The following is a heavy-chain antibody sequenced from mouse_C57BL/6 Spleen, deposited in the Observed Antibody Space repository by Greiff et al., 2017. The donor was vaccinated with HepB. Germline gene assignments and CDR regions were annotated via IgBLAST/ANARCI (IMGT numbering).Heavy chain of an antibody. D-gene: IGHD2-3*01. V-gene: IGHV5-17*01. CDR2: ISSGSSTI. J-gene: IGHJ4*01. CDR1: GFTFSDYG. Sequence: DVMLVESGGGLVKPGGSLKLSCAASGFTFSDYGMHWVRQAPEKGLEWVAYISSGSSTIYYADTVKGRFTISRDNAKNTLFLQMTSLRSEDTAMYYCARGDGYLGAMDYWGQGTSVTVSS. CDR3: ARGDGYLGAMDY.